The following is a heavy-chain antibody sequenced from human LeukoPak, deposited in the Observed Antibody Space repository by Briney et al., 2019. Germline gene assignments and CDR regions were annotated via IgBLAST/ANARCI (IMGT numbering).Heavy chain of an antibody. CDR2: IYTGGNT. D-gene: IGHD3-22*01. V-gene: IGHV3-66*01. CDR1: GFIVSHKY. Sequence: GGSLRLSCAASGFIVSHKYMAWVRQAPGKGLEWLSIIYTGGNTVSAESVKGRFSVSRDDSRNTVHLQMNNLRDDDTAVYYCARGQIDLLRNYFDSWGPGTLVAVSS. J-gene: IGHJ4*02. CDR3: ARGQIDLLRNYFDS.